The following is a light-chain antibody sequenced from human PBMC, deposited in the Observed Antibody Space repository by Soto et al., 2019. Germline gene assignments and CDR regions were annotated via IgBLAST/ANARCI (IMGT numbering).Light chain of an antibody. CDR3: HHYYSWPPWT. Sequence: EFVLTQSPVTLSLSPGERATLSCRASQSVSSNYLAWYQQKPGQAPSLLIYGASSRATGIPDRFSGSGSGTDFTLTISRLEPEDFAVYYCHHYYSWPPWTFGQGTKVDIK. CDR2: GAS. CDR1: QSVSSNY. J-gene: IGKJ1*01. V-gene: IGKV3-20*01.